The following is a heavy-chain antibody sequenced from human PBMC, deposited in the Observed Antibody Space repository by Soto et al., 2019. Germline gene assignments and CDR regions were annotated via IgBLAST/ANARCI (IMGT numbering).Heavy chain of an antibody. V-gene: IGHV3-48*02. CDR1: GFTFISYS. Sequence: PGGPLRLSCAASGFTFISYSISWVRQAPGKGREWVSYISSSSSTIYYADSVTGRFTVSRDNANNSLYLQMNSLRDEDTAVYYCARDNGGKAYVLAYWGQGTLVTVSS. D-gene: IGHD2-8*01. CDR3: ARDNGGKAYVLAY. CDR2: ISSSSSTI. J-gene: IGHJ4*02.